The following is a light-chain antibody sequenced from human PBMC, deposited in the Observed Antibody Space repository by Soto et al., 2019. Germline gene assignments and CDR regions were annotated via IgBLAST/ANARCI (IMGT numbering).Light chain of an antibody. J-gene: IGKJ1*01. Sequence: EIVKTQCPATLSVSPGERGTLSCWASQSVSSNLAWYQQNPGQAPRLLIYGASTRATGIPARFSGSGSGTEFTLTISSLQSEDFAVYYCQQYNNWPPWTFGQGTKVEIK. V-gene: IGKV3-15*01. CDR2: GAS. CDR1: QSVSSN. CDR3: QQYNNWPPWT.